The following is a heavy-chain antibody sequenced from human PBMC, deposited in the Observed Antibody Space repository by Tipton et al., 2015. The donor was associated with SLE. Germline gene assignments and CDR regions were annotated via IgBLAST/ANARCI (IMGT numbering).Heavy chain of an antibody. CDR1: GGSISSGGYY. CDR2: IYYSGST. D-gene: IGHD5-12*01. CDR3: ARRLTRYSGYDYFDY. J-gene: IGHJ4*02. V-gene: IGHV4-31*02. Sequence: LRLSCTVPGGSISSGGYYWSWIRQHPGKGLEWIGYIYYSGSTYYNPSLKSRVTISVDTSKNQFSLKLSSVTAADTAVYYCARRLTRYSGYDYFDYWGQGTLVTVSS.